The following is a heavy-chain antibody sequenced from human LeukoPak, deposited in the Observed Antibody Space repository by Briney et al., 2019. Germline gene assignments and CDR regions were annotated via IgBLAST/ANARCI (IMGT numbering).Heavy chain of an antibody. CDR2: LSESGDVT. D-gene: IGHD3-10*01. V-gene: IGHV3-23*01. CDR1: GFAFSNYA. J-gene: IGHJ4*02. Sequence: GGSLRLSCAASGFAFSNYAMNWVRQAPGKGLEWVSSLSESGDVTSYADSVKGRFTISRDNSKNTLYLQMNSLRAEDTAVYYCAKLYGSGTYYNLFDYWGQGTLVTVSS. CDR3: AKLYGSGTYYNLFDY.